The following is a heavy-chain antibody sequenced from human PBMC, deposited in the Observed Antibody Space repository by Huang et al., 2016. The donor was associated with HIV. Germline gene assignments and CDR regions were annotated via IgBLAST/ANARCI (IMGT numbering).Heavy chain of an antibody. Sequence: QVQLQESGPGLVKPSETLSLTCTVSGGSMSSYYWSWIRQPPGKGLEWIGYIYYRGSTNDNPALKRRVTISVDTSKNQFSLRLSSVTAADTAVYYCASASIAARRWFDPWGQGSLVTVSS. CDR2: IYYRGST. J-gene: IGHJ5*02. V-gene: IGHV4-59*01. D-gene: IGHD6-6*01. CDR3: ASASIAARRWFDP. CDR1: GGSMSSYY.